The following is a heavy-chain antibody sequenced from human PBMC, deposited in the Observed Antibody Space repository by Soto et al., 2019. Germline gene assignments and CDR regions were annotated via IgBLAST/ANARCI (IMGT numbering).Heavy chain of an antibody. J-gene: IGHJ6*03. CDR3: ARGGPTVTSDYYYMDV. CDR1: GGSFSGYY. Sequence: QVQLQQWGAGLLKPSETLSLTCAVYGGSFSGYYWSWIRQPPGKGLEWIGEINHSGSTNYNPSLKSRVTISVDTSKNQFSLKLSSVTAADTAVYYCARGGPTVTSDYYYMDVWGKGTTVTVSS. D-gene: IGHD4-17*01. V-gene: IGHV4-34*01. CDR2: INHSGST.